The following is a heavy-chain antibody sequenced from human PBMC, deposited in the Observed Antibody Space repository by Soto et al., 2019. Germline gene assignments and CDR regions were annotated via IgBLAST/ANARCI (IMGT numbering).Heavy chain of an antibody. D-gene: IGHD4-17*01. CDR1: GFTFSSYA. CDR2: ISYDGSNK. Sequence: GGSLRLSCAASGFTFSSYAMHWVRQAPGKGLEWVAVISYDGSNKYYADSVKGRFTISRDNSKNTLYLQMNSLRAEDTAVYYCARDGAGHDYWGQGTLVTVSS. V-gene: IGHV3-30-3*01. J-gene: IGHJ4*02. CDR3: ARDGAGHDY.